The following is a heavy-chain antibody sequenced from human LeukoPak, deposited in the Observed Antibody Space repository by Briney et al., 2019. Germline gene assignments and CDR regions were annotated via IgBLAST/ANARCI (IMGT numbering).Heavy chain of an antibody. V-gene: IGHV3-30*02. J-gene: IGHJ6*03. Sequence: TGGSLRLSCAASGFTFSSYAMHWVRQAPGMGLEWVAFIRYDGGNTYYADSVKGRFTISRDNSKNTMYLQMYILNAEDTAVYYCAKDEVVPGYYYTDVWGRGTTVTISS. CDR3: AKDEVVPGYYYTDV. CDR1: GFTFSSYA. CDR2: IRYDGGNT. D-gene: IGHD2-2*01.